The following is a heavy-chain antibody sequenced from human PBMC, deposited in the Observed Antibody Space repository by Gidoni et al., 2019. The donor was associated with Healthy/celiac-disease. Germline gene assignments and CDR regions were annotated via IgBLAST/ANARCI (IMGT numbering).Heavy chain of an antibody. J-gene: IGHJ4*02. V-gene: IGHV4-34*01. CDR2: INHSGST. D-gene: IGHD2-2*01. Sequence: QVQLPPWGAGLLKPSETLSLTCAVYGGSFSGYYWSWIRQPPGKGLEWIGEINHSGSTNYNPSLKSRVTISVDTSKNQFSLKLSSVTAADTAVYYCARGPAEGYGAWGQGTLVTVSS. CDR3: ARGPAEGYGA. CDR1: GGSFSGYY.